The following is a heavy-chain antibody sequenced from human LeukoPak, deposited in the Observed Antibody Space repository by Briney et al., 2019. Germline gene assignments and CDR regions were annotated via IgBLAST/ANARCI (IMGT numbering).Heavy chain of an antibody. Sequence: SETLSLTCAVYGGSFSGYYWSWIRQPPGKGLEWIGEINHSGSTNYNPSLKGRVTISVDTSKNQFSLKLSSVTAADTAVYYCVRYGSLYYFDYWGQGTLVTVPS. CDR2: INHSGST. CDR1: GGSFSGYY. V-gene: IGHV4-34*01. CDR3: VRYGSLYYFDY. J-gene: IGHJ4*02. D-gene: IGHD4-17*01.